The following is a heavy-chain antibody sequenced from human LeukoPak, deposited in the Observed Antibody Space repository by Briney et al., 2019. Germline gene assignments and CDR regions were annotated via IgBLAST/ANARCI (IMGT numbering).Heavy chain of an antibody. CDR2: INHSGST. D-gene: IGHD2-8*01. CDR3: AVHRRLMVYAGGDY. J-gene: IGHJ4*02. CDR1: GGSFSGYY. V-gene: IGHV4-34*01. Sequence: SETLSLTCAVYGGSFSGYYWSWIRQPPGKGLEWTGEINHSGSTNYNPSLKSRVTISVDTSKNQFSLKLSSVTAADTAVYYCAVHRRLMVYAGGDYWGQGTLVTVSS.